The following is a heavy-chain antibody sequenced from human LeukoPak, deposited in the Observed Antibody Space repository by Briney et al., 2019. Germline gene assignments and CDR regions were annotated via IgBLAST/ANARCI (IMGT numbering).Heavy chain of an antibody. CDR1: GGSISSYY. CDR3: ARGAVVPAARGDYYYYYYMDV. D-gene: IGHD2-2*01. CDR2: IYYSGST. Sequence: SETLSLTCTVSGGSISSYYWSWIRQPPGKGLEWIGYIYYSGSTNYNPSLKSRVTMSVDTSKNQFSLKLSSVTAADTAVYYCARGAVVPAARGDYYYYYYMDVWGKGTTVTVSS. J-gene: IGHJ6*03. V-gene: IGHV4-59*12.